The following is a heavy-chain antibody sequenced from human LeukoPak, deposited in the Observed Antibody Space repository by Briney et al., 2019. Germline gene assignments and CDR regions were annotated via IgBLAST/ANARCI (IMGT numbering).Heavy chain of an antibody. Sequence: SETLSLTCTVSGGSISSYYWGWIRQPPGKGLEWIGYIYYSGSTSYNTSLTSRVTISVDTSKNQFSLKLRSMSAADAAVYYCARLYGGNSGWFDTWGQGTLVTVSS. V-gene: IGHV4-59*08. CDR3: ARLYGGNSGWFDT. CDR1: GGSISSYY. J-gene: IGHJ5*02. D-gene: IGHD4-23*01. CDR2: IYYSGST.